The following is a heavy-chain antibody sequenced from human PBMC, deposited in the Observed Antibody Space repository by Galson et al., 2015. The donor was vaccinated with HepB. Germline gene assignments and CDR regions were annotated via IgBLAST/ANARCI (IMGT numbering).Heavy chain of an antibody. V-gene: IGHV1-18*04. Sequence: SVKVSCKASGYTFTSYGISWVRQAPGQGLEWMGWISAYNGNTNYAQKLQGRVTMTTDTSTSTAYMELRSLRSDDTAVYYCARELPYYYDSSGSLRHAFDIWGQGTMVTVSS. D-gene: IGHD3-22*01. CDR3: ARELPYYYDSSGSLRHAFDI. CDR1: GYTFTSYG. J-gene: IGHJ3*02. CDR2: ISAYNGNT.